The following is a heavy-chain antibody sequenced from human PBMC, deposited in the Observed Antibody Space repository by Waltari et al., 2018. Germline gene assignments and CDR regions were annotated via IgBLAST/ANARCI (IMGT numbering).Heavy chain of an antibody. CDR3: ARVSGPRWYSSSWGFDY. D-gene: IGHD6-13*01. CDR1: GYTFTSYD. Sequence: QVQLVQSGAEVKKPGASVKVSCKASGYTFTSYDINWVRQATGQGLEWMGWMNPIFGTANYAQKFQGRVTITTDESTSTAYMELSSLRSEDTAVYYCARVSGPRWYSSSWGFDYWGQGTLVTVSS. CDR2: MNPIFGTA. V-gene: IGHV1-69*01. J-gene: IGHJ4*02.